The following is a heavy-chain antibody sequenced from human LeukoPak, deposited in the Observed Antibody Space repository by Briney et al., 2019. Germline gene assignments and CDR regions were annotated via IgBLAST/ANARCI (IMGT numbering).Heavy chain of an antibody. D-gene: IGHD3-10*01. CDR1: GGSISSGSYY. CDR3: ARGRFGDWFDP. J-gene: IGHJ5*02. Sequence: PSQTLSLTCTVSGGSISSGSYYWSWIRQPPGKGLEWIGRIYTSGSTNYNPSPKSRVTISVDTSKNQFSLKLSSVTAADTAVYYCARGRFGDWFDPWGQGTLVTVSS. V-gene: IGHV4-61*02. CDR2: IYTSGST.